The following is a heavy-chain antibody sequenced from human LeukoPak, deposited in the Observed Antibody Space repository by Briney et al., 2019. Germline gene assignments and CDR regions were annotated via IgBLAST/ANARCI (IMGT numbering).Heavy chain of an antibody. D-gene: IGHD3-22*01. CDR2: INHSGST. CDR1: GGSFSGHY. J-gene: IGHJ4*02. V-gene: IGHV4-34*01. Sequence: SETLSLTCAVYGGSFSGHYWGWIRQPPGKGLEWIGEINHSGSTNYNPSLKSRVTISVDTSKNQFSLKLSSVTAADTAVYYCAILYYDSSGYHDYWGQGTLVTVSS. CDR3: AILYYDSSGYHDY.